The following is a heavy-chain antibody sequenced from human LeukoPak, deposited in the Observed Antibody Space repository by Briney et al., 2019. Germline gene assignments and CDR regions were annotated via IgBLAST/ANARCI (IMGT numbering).Heavy chain of an antibody. Sequence: GGSLRLSCAASGFTFTSYAMHWVRQAPGQRLEWMGWINAGNGNTKYSQKFQGRVTITRDTSASTAYMELSSLRSEDTAVYYCAREVLRYFDWSEYYFDYWGQGTLVTVSS. J-gene: IGHJ4*02. CDR3: AREVLRYFDWSEYYFDY. CDR2: INAGNGNT. D-gene: IGHD3-9*01. V-gene: IGHV1-3*01. CDR1: GFTFTSYA.